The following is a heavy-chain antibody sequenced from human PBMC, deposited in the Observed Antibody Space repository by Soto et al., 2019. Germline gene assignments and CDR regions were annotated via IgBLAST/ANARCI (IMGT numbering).Heavy chain of an antibody. J-gene: IGHJ4*02. V-gene: IGHV4-39*07. D-gene: IGHD2-15*01. CDR3: ARGGGYDSFDF. CDR2: IYYGGTT. Sequence: PSETLSLTCTVSGDSISGNSYYWGWIRQPPGKGLEWVGNIYYGGTTYYNPSLKSRVTISVDTSKNQFSLSLSSMTAADKAVYYCARGGGYDSFDFWGQGIQVTVSS. CDR1: GDSISGNSYY.